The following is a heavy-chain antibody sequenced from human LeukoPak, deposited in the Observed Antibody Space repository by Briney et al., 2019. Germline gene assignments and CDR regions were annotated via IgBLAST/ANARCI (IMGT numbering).Heavy chain of an antibody. CDR2: INPNSGGT. CDR1: GYTFTGYY. D-gene: IGHD5-24*01. J-gene: IGHJ5*02. V-gene: IGHV1-2*02. CDR3: ARDISARDEAWWFDP. Sequence: ASVKVSCKASGYTFTGYYIHWVRQAPGQGLEWMGWINPNSGGTNYAQKFQGRVTLTRDLSASTDYLELRSLRSEDTAVYYCARDISARDEAWWFDPWGQGTLVTVSS.